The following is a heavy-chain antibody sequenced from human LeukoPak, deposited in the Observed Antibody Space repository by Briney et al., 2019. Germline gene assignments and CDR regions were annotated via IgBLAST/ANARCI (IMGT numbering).Heavy chain of an antibody. J-gene: IGHJ4*02. D-gene: IGHD1-26*01. CDR3: XXXIVGAHLGDY. CDR2: ISAKNGNT. CDR1: GYTFTNYG. Sequence: ASVKVSCKASGYTFTNYGMSWVRQAPGQGLEWMGWISAKNGNTDYAQKLQGRVTMTADRSTSTAYMELRSLRSDDTAVYYCXXXIVGAHLGDYWGQGTLVTVSS. V-gene: IGHV1-18*01.